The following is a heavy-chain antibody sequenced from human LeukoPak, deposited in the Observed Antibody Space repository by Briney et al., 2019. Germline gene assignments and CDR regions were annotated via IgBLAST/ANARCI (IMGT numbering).Heavy chain of an antibody. Sequence: PGRSLRLSCAASGFTFSSYGMHWVRQAPGKGLEWVAVISYDGSNKYYADSVKGRFTISRDNAKNSLYLQMNSLRAEDTAVYYCARERIAVAGTTDYWGQGTLVTVSS. CDR1: GFTFSSYG. J-gene: IGHJ4*02. D-gene: IGHD6-19*01. V-gene: IGHV3-30*03. CDR2: ISYDGSNK. CDR3: ARERIAVAGTTDY.